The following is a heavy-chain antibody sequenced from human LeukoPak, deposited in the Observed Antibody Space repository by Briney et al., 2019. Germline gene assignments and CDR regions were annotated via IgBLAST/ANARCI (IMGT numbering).Heavy chain of an antibody. V-gene: IGHV4-39*01. D-gene: IGHD1-26*01. Sequence: SETLSLTCTVSGGSISSTDDYWGWIRQPPGKGLEWVGSMYYSGSTYYNPSLKSRVTISVDTSKNQFSLQLSSVTAADTAVYFCARHGGSYSFDWWGQGTLVTVSS. CDR3: ARHGGSYSFDW. CDR2: MYYSGST. CDR1: GGSISSTDDY. J-gene: IGHJ4*02.